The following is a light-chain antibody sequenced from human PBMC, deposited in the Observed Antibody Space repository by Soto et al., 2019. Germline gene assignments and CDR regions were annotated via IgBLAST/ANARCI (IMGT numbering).Light chain of an antibody. Sequence: NFMLTQPHSVSESPGKTVTISCTRSSGSIASNYVQWYQQRPGSSPPTVIYEDNQRPSGVPDRFSGSIDSSSNSASLTISGLKTEDDADYYCQSFDSSDQVFGGGTKLTVL. CDR3: QSFDSSDQV. CDR1: SGSIASNY. V-gene: IGLV6-57*01. J-gene: IGLJ3*02. CDR2: EDN.